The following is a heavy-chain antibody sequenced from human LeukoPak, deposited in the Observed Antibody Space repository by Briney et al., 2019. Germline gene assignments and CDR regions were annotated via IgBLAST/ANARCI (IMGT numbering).Heavy chain of an antibody. V-gene: IGHV4-61*05. Sequence: SETLSLTCTVSGGSISSSSYYWGWIRQPPGKGLEWIGYIYYSGSTNYNPSLKSRVTISVDTSKNQFSLKLSSVTAADTAVYYCARGRSSMVRGYYYYYMDVWGKGTTVTISS. D-gene: IGHD3-10*01. CDR1: GGSISSSSYY. CDR2: IYYSGST. J-gene: IGHJ6*03. CDR3: ARGRSSMVRGYYYYYMDV.